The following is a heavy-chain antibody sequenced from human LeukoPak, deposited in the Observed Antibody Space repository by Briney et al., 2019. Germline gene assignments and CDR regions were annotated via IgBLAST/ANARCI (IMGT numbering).Heavy chain of an antibody. D-gene: IGHD3-3*01. CDR1: GFTFSNYA. J-gene: IGHJ4*02. CDR3: AKSTIFGEYYFDY. Sequence: GGSLRLSCAASGFTFSNYAMSWVRQAPGKGLEWVSGISVSGGSTYYADSVKGWFTISRDNSKNTMYLQMNSLRAEDTAVYYCAKSTIFGEYYFDYWGQGTLVSVSS. CDR2: ISVSGGST. V-gene: IGHV3-23*01.